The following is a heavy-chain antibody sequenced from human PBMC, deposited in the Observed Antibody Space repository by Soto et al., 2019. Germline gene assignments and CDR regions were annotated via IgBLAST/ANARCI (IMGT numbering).Heavy chain of an antibody. CDR1: GGSISSDF. D-gene: IGHD5-12*01. CDR2: IFYTGTT. J-gene: IGHJ6*02. CDR3: ARGSDFLYYYGMDV. Sequence: QVQLQESGPGLVKPSETLSLTCTVSGGSISSDFWSWIRQPPGKGLEWIGYIFYTGTTKYNPSLKSRVTMSVDTSKNQFSLNLSSVSAADTAVYYCARGSDFLYYYGMDVWGQGTTVTVSS. V-gene: IGHV4-59*01.